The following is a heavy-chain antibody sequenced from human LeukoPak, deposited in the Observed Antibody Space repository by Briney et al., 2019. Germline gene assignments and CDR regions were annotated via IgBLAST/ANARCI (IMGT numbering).Heavy chain of an antibody. J-gene: IGHJ5*02. Sequence: GESLKISCKGSGYSFTSNWIGWVRQMPGKGLEWMGIIYPGDSDTRYSPSFQGQVTISADKSISTAYLQWSSLKASDTAMYYCARRYCSSTSCYTGPVGSWFDPCGQGTLVTVSS. CDR3: ARRYCSSTSCYTGPVGSWFDP. CDR2: IYPGDSDT. V-gene: IGHV5-51*01. CDR1: GYSFTSNW. D-gene: IGHD2-2*02.